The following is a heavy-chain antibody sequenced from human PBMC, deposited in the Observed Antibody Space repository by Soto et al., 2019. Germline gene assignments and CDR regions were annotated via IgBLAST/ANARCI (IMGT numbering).Heavy chain of an antibody. V-gene: IGHV4-59*01. CDR2: IFYSGST. D-gene: IGHD5-18*01. CDR3: AKDSGYNYGYFRWFDP. Sequence: SETLCLTCTVSGGSISNYYWSGIRQPPGRGLEWIGHIFYSGSTNYNPALKSRVTISVDTSKSQFSLKLSSVTAADTAVYYCAKDSGYNYGYFRWFDPWGQGTLVTVSS. J-gene: IGHJ5*02. CDR1: GGSISNYY.